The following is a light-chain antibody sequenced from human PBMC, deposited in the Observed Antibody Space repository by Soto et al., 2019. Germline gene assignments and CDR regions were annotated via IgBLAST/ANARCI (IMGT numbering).Light chain of an antibody. CDR2: EGS. V-gene: IGLV2-23*01. J-gene: IGLJ1*01. CDR1: SSDVGSYNL. CDR3: CSYAGSSTYV. Sequence: ALTQSASVSGSPGQSITISCTGTSSDVGSYNLVSWYQQHPGKAPKLMIYEGSKRPSGVSNRFSGSKSGNTASLTISGLQAEDEADYYCCSYAGSSTYVFGTGTKVTVL.